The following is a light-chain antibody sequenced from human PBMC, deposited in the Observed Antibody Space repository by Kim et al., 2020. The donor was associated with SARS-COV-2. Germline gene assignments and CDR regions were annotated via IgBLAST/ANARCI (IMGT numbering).Light chain of an antibody. Sequence: QFVLTQPPSVSGAPGQRVTISCSGSSSNIGAGYVSHGYQPLPGTAPKLLIFGNINRPSGVPDRFSGSKSGASASLAITGLQADDEGDYYCQSYDASVRGWVFGGGTQLTVL. J-gene: IGLJ3*02. V-gene: IGLV1-40*01. CDR1: SSNIGAGYV. CDR2: GNI. CDR3: QSYDASVRGWV.